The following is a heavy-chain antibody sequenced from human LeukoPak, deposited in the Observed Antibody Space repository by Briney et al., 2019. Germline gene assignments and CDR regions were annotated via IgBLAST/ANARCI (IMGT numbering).Heavy chain of an antibody. CDR3: AKDHWQWLVPGSLFDY. CDR2: ISYDGSNK. J-gene: IGHJ4*02. Sequence: PGGSLRLSCAASGFTFSSYGMHWVRQAPGKGLEWVAVISYDGSNKYYADSVKGRFTISRDNSKNTLYLQMNSLRAEDTAVYYCAKDHWQWLVPGSLFDYWGQGTLVTVSS. CDR1: GFTFSSYG. D-gene: IGHD6-19*01. V-gene: IGHV3-30*18.